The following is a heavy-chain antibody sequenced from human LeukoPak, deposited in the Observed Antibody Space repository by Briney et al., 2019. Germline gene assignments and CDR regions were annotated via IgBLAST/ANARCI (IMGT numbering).Heavy chain of an antibody. CDR3: AKLCLWFGDTANDAFDI. J-gene: IGHJ3*02. CDR1: GFTFSSYG. Sequence: GGSLRLPCAASGFTFSSYGMHWVRQAPGKGLEWVAFIRYDGSNKYYADSVKGRFTISRDNSKNTLYLQMNSLRAEDTAVYYCAKLCLWFGDTANDAFDIWGQGTMVTVSS. CDR2: IRYDGSNK. D-gene: IGHD3-10*01. V-gene: IGHV3-30*02.